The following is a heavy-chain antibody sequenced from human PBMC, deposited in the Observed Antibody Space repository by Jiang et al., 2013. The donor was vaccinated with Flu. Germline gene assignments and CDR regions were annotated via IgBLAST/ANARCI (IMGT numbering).Heavy chain of an antibody. CDR1: GFIFSSYD. Sequence: VQLVESGGGLVQPGGSLRLSCAASGFIFSSYDMHWVRQSTGKSLEWVSGIGTAGDTYYPGSVKGRFTISRENDRNSLYLQMSSLRAGDTAVYYCARAPKGDYFFDSWGQGILVTVSS. V-gene: IGHV3-13*01. CDR2: IGTAGDT. CDR3: ARAPKGDYFFDS. D-gene: IGHD4-17*01. J-gene: IGHJ4*02.